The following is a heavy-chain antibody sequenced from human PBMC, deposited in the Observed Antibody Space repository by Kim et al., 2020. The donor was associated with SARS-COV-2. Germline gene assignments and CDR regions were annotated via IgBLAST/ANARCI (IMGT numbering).Heavy chain of an antibody. CDR3: AKQKRGYYMDV. Sequence: GGSLRLSCVASGFTFNNFGMHWVRQAPGKGLEWIAFISYDGDYQYYGESVEGRLTISRDQSKNTLFLQVNSLRVDDTGVYYCAKQKRGYYMDVWGKGTT. J-gene: IGHJ6*03. CDR2: ISYDGDYQ. V-gene: IGHV3-30*18. CDR1: GFTFNNFG. D-gene: IGHD2-15*01.